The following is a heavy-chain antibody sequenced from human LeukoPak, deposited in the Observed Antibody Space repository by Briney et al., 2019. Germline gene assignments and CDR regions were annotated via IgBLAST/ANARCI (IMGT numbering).Heavy chain of an antibody. D-gene: IGHD6-13*01. CDR1: GYTFTTSY. V-gene: IGHV1-2*02. CDR2: INSYSGGT. CDR3: ARLGAAASFDH. J-gene: IGHJ4*02. Sequence: ASVKVSCKASGYTFTTSYLHWVRQAPGQGFEWMGWINSYSGGTNSAQKFQGRVTMTRDTSISTAYMEQSGLRSDDTAVYFCARLGAAASFDHWGQGTLVTVSS.